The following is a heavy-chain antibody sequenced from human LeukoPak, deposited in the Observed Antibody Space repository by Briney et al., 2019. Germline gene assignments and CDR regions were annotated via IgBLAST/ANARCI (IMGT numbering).Heavy chain of an antibody. CDR2: IYYTGST. J-gene: IGHJ5*02. CDR1: GGSISGYY. V-gene: IGHV4-59*01. CDR3: VRSKSGTYGWFDP. D-gene: IGHD4-17*01. Sequence: SETLSLTCTVSGGSISGYYWSWIRQPPGKGLEWIGYIYYTGSTNYNPSLKSRVAISVDTSQNQFSLKVSSVTAADTAVYYCVRSKSGTYGWFDPWGQGTLVTVSS.